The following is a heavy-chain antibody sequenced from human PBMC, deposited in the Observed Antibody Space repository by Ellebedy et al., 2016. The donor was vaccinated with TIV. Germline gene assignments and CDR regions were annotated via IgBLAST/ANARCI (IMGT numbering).Heavy chain of an antibody. CDR2: IRSKAYGGTT. CDR3: TRRRRANFHYYYGMDV. J-gene: IGHJ6*02. Sequence: GESLKISXTASGFTFGDYAMSWFRQAPGKGLEWVGFIRSKAYGGTTEYAASVKGRFTISRDDSKSIAYLQMNSLKTEDTAVYYCTRRRRANFHYYYGMDVWGQGTTVTVSS. V-gene: IGHV3-49*03. D-gene: IGHD1-7*01. CDR1: GFTFGDYA.